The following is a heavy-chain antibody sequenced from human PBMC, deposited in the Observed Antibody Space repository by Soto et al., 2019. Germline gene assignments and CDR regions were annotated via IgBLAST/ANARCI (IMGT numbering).Heavy chain of an antibody. CDR2: ISGSGEST. J-gene: IGHJ3*02. CDR3: AKDNGASDI. Sequence: RLSCAASGLPFNRFAMSWVRQAPGKGLEWVSVISGSGESTFYADSVKGRFTISRDTSKNTFYLQMNSLRAEDTAVYYCAKDNGASDIWGRGTTVTISS. V-gene: IGHV3-23*01. CDR1: GLPFNRFA.